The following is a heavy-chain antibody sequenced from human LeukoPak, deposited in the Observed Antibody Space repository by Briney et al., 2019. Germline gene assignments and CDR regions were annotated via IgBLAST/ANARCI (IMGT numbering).Heavy chain of an antibody. V-gene: IGHV1-69*13. CDR2: IIPIFGTA. Sequence: SVKVSCKASGGTFSSYAISWVRQAPGQGLEWMGGIIPIFGTANYAQKFPGRVTITADESTSTAYMELSSLRPEDTAVYYCARDRVNSGYDSTGFDYWGQGTLVTVSS. CDR1: GGTFSSYA. D-gene: IGHD5-12*01. CDR3: ARDRVNSGYDSTGFDY. J-gene: IGHJ4*02.